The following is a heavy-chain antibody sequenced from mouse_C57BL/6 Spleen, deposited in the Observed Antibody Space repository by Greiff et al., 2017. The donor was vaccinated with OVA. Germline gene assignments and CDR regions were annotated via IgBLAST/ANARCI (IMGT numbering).Heavy chain of an antibody. CDR3: AREALYYGYDWYFDV. CDR2: IYPRSGNT. Sequence: QVQLKESGAELARPGASVKLSCKASGYTFTSYGISWVKQRTGQGLEWIGEIYPRSGNTYYNEKFKGKATLTADKSSSTAYMELRSLTSEDSAVYFCAREALYYGYDWYFDVWGTGTTVTVSS. CDR1: GYTFTSYG. D-gene: IGHD2-2*01. V-gene: IGHV1-81*01. J-gene: IGHJ1*03.